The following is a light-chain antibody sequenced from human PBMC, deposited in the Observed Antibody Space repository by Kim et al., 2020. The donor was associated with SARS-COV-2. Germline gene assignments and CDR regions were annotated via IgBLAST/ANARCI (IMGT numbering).Light chain of an antibody. CDR3: QQYETSPKT. V-gene: IGKV3-20*01. Sequence: SSGEEAALTCRASQTISGNSLAWYQQKPGQAPRLLIYAASSRATGIPDRFSGSGSGTDFTLTINRLEPEDFVMYYCQQYETSPKTFGQGTKVDIK. J-gene: IGKJ1*01. CDR1: QTISGNS. CDR2: AAS.